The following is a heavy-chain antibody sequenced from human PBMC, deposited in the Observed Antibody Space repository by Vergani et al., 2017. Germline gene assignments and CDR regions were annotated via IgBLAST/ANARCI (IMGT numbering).Heavy chain of an antibody. CDR3: EKAGSVTSESLQYNFYMDV. CDR1: GFSFSSHA. Sequence: QVQLAESGGGRVQPGRSLRLSCAASGFSFSSHAIHWVRQAPGKGLEWVAVISNDGSKKYYVDSVKGRFTISRYNSKNTLDLQMNSLRTQYTAVYYWEKAGSVTSESLQYNFYMDVWGKGTTVTV. CDR2: ISNDGSKK. V-gene: IGHV3-30*18. D-gene: IGHD5-24*01. J-gene: IGHJ6*03.